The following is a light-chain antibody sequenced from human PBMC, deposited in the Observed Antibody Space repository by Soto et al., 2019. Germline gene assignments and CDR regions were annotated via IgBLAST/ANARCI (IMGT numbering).Light chain of an antibody. CDR1: QSVSSSY. CDR3: QQYVRSPWT. CDR2: GIS. Sequence: EIVLTQSPGTLSLSPGERATLSCRASQSVSSSYLAWYQQKPGQAPRLLIYGISSRATGIPDRFSGSGSGTDFTLTISRLAPEDFAVYYCQQYVRSPWTFGQGTKVDIK. J-gene: IGKJ1*01. V-gene: IGKV3-20*01.